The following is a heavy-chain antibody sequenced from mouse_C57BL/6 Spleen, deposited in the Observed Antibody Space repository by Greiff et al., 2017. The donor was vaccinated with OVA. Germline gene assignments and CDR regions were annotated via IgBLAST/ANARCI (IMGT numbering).Heavy chain of an antibody. V-gene: IGHV1-82*01. CDR1: GYAFSSSW. CDR2: IYPGDGDT. Sequence: VKLMESGPELVKPGASVKISCKASGYAFSSSWMNWVKQRPGKGLEWIGRIYPGDGDTNYNGKFKGKATLTADKSSSTAYLQLSSLTSEDSAVYFCARLTGNYWGQGTTLTVSS. D-gene: IGHD4-1*01. CDR3: ARLTGNY. J-gene: IGHJ2*01.